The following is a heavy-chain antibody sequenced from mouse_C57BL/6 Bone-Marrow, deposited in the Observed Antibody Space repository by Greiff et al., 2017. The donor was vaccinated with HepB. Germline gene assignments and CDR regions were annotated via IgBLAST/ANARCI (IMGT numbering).Heavy chain of an antibody. CDR3: VREPHYGSSYYWYFDV. CDR2: IRSKSSNYAT. J-gene: IGHJ1*03. CDR1: GFTFNTYA. V-gene: IGHV10-3*01. Sequence: DAGGGLVQPKGSLKLSCAASGFTFNTYAMHWVRQAPGKGLEWVARIRSKSSNYATYYADSVKDRFTISRDDSQSMLYLQMNNLKTEDTAMYYGVREPHYGSSYYWYFDVWGTGTTVTVSS. D-gene: IGHD1-1*01.